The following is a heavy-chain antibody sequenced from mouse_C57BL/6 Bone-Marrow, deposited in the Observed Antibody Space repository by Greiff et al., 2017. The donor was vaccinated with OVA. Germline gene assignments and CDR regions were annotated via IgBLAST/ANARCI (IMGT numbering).Heavy chain of an antibody. CDR2: INPSNGGP. CDR1: GYTFTSYW. CDR3: ARSFYSNPWFAY. J-gene: IGHJ3*01. V-gene: IGHV1-53*01. D-gene: IGHD2-5*01. Sequence: QVQLQQPGTELVKPGASVKLSCKASGYTFTSYWMHWVKQRPGQGLEWIGNINPSNGGPNYNEKFKSKATLTVDKSSSTAYMQLSSLTSEDSAVYYCARSFYSNPWFAYWGQGTLVTVSA.